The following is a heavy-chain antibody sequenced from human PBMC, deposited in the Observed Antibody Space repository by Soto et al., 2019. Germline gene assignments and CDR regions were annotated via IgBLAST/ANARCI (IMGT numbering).Heavy chain of an antibody. J-gene: IGHJ4*02. D-gene: IGHD4-17*01. V-gene: IGHV1-2*04. CDR1: GYTFTGYY. CDR3: ARVGLYGDYAFDY. Sequence: GASVKVSCKASGYTFTGYYMHWVRQAPGQGLEWMGWINPNSGGTNYAQKFQGWVTMTRDTSISTAYMELSRLRSDDTAVYYCARVGLYGDYAFDYWGQGTLVTVSS. CDR2: INPNSGGT.